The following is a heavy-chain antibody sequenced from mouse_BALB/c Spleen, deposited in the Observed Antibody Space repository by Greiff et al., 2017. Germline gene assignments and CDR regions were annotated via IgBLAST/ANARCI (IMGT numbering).Heavy chain of an antibody. CDR2: IWGDGST. CDR1: GFSLTGYG. J-gene: IGHJ1*01. V-gene: IGHV2-6-7*01. CDR3: ARDSLRLRNWYFDV. Sequence: VMLVESGPGLVAPSQSLSITCTVSGFSLTGYGVNWVRQPPGKGLEWLGMIWGDGSTDYNSALKSRLSIRKDNSKSQVFLKMNSLQTENTARYYCARDSLRLRNWYFDVWGAGTTVTVSS. D-gene: IGHD1-2*01.